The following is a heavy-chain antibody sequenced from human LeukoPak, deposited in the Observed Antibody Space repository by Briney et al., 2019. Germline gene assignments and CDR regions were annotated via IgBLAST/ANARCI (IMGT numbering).Heavy chain of an antibody. Sequence: GGSLRLSCTASGFTFGDYAMSWFRQAPGKGLEWVGFIRSKAYGGTTEYAASVKGRFTISRADSKSIAYLQMNSLKTEDTAVYYCTRDLNGDYGFAFDIWGQGTMVTVSS. CDR2: IRSKAYGGTT. CDR3: TRDLNGDYGFAFDI. D-gene: IGHD4-17*01. V-gene: IGHV3-49*03. CDR1: GFTFGDYA. J-gene: IGHJ3*02.